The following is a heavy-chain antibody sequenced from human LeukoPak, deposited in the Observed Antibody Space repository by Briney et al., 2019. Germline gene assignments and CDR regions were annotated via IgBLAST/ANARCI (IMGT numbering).Heavy chain of an antibody. CDR2: IRYDGGNK. V-gene: IGHV3-30*02. J-gene: IGHJ4*02. Sequence: SGGSLRLSCAASGFTFSSYGMHWVRQAPGKGLEWVAFIRYDGGNKYYADSVKGRFTISRDNSKNTLYLQMNSLRAEDTAVYYCAKDDLWFRFDYWGQGTLVTVSS. CDR1: GFTFSSYG. CDR3: AKDDLWFRFDY. D-gene: IGHD3-10*01.